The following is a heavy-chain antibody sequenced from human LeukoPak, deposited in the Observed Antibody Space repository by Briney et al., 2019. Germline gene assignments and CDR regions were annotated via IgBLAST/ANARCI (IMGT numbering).Heavy chain of an antibody. J-gene: IGHJ4*02. CDR2: IYPADSNT. Sequence: GGSLRLSCQGSGYCFTNYWIAWVRQMSGKGLEFMGFIYPADSNTRYSPSFQGQVTISADKSISTAYLQWSSLKASDTAMYYCARLKYGDYEPFDYWGQGTLVTVSS. V-gene: IGHV5-51*01. CDR1: GYCFTNYW. D-gene: IGHD4-17*01. CDR3: ARLKYGDYEPFDY.